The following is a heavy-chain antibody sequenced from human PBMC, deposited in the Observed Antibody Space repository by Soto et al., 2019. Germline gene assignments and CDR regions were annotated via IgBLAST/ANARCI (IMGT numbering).Heavy chain of an antibody. CDR1: GGTFNTYA. J-gene: IGHJ4*02. CDR2: ISPTFGAA. D-gene: IGHD3-10*01. V-gene: IGHV1-69*19. CDR3: AREVQVHTPAFVY. Sequence: QVQLVQSGAEMKKPGSSVKVSCQSSGGTFNTYAMNWVRQAPGQGPEWMGDISPTFGAANYAPKFQGRVTITADESTGTSYMQLSSLTSEDTALYVCAREVQVHTPAFVYWGQGTLVTVSS.